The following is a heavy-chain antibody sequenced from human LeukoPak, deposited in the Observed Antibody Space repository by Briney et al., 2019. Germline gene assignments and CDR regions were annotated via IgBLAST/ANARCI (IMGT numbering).Heavy chain of an antibody. CDR1: GFTFSRHS. V-gene: IGHV3-48*02. CDR2: ISSSSSTI. CDR3: ARDGRCGGDCYAS. D-gene: IGHD2-21*02. Sequence: GGSLRLSCAASGFTFSRHSMNWVRQAPGKGLEWVSYISSSSSTIFYADSVKGRFTISRDNAKNSLYLQMNSLRDEDTAVYYCARDGRCGGDCYASWGQGTLVTVSS. J-gene: IGHJ4*02.